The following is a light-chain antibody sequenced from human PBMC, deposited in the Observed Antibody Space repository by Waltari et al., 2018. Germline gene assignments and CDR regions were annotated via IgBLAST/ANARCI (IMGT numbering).Light chain of an antibody. V-gene: IGLV1-44*01. CDR3: AVWDDSLGGV. CDR2: KDK. Sequence: QSVLTQPPSVSGTPGQRVTITRSGSNSNIGGNFVNWYQQLPGKAPKLLIDKDKQGPSGVPDRFSASKSGTSAALAITGLQSEDEADYYCAVWDDSLGGVFGGGTKLTVL. CDR1: NSNIGGNF. J-gene: IGLJ3*02.